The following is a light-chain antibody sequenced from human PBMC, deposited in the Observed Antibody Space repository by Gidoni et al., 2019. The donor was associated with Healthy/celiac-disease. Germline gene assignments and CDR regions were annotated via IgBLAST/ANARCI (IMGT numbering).Light chain of an antibody. V-gene: IGKV1-33*01. CDR3: QRYDNLPIT. Sequence: IQITLYPSSLAASVADRVTITCQASQDTSNYLNWYQQKPGQAPKLLIYDAFNLETGVPSRFSGSGSRTDFTITISSQQPEDIATYYCQRYDNLPITFGQGTRLEIK. CDR2: DAF. CDR1: QDTSNY. J-gene: IGKJ5*01.